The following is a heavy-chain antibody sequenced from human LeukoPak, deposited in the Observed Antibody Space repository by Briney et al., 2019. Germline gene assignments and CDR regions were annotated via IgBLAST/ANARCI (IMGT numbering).Heavy chain of an antibody. V-gene: IGHV1-8*01. CDR1: GYTFTSYD. D-gene: IGHD3-10*01. CDR2: MNPNSGNT. Sequence: ASVKVSCKASGYTFTSYDINWVRQATVQGLEWMGWMNPNSGNTGYAQKFQGRVTMTRNTSISTAYMELSSLRSEDTAVYYCARGGWFGDYYYYGMDVWGQGTTVTVSS. J-gene: IGHJ6*02. CDR3: ARGGWFGDYYYYGMDV.